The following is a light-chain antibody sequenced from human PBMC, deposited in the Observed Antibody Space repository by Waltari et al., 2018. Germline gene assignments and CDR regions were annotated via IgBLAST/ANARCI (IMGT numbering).Light chain of an antibody. CDR1: RPNIGDFA. CDR3: ATWDDSLNGVV. CDR2: SDY. Sequence: QPVLTQPPSASGTPGQRVTIPCAGSRPNIGDFAVPWYQHLPQTAPKLLIYSDYQRPSGVPDRFSGSKSGTSASLAISGLQSEDEADYYCATWDDSLNGVVFGGGTKLTVL. J-gene: IGLJ2*01. V-gene: IGLV1-44*01.